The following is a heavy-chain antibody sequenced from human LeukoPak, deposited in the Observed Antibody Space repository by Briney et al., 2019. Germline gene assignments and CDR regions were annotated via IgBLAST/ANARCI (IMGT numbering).Heavy chain of an antibody. CDR3: ARDLRLGYCSGGSCYESGREFDY. V-gene: IGHV6-1*01. J-gene: IGHJ4*02. CDR1: GDSVSSNSAA. CDR2: TYYRSKWYN. D-gene: IGHD2-15*01. Sequence: SQTLSLTCAISGDSVSSNSAAWNWIRQSPSRGLEWLGRTYYRSKWYNDYAVSVKSRITINPDTSKNQFSLQLNSVTPEDTAVYYCARDLRLGYCSGGSCYESGREFDYWGQGTLVTVSS.